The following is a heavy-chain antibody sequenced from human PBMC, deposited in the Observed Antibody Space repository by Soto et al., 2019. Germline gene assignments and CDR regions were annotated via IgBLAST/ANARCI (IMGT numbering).Heavy chain of an antibody. V-gene: IGHV4-61*01. CDR1: GGSVSSGSYY. CDR3: ARDRILSSSSYYYYYGMDV. CDR2: IYYSGST. Sequence: QVQLQESGPGLVKPSETLSLTCTVSGGSVSSGSYYWSWIRQPPGKGLEWIGYIYYSGSTNYNPSLTSRVTISVDTSKNQFSLKLSSVTAADTAVYYCARDRILSSSSYYYYYGMDVWGQGTTVTVSS. J-gene: IGHJ6*02. D-gene: IGHD6-6*01.